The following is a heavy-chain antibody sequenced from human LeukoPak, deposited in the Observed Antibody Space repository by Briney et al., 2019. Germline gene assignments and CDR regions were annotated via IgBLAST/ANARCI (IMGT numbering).Heavy chain of an antibody. CDR3: VSGDYGGNSVHNY. J-gene: IGHJ4*02. V-gene: IGHV3-21*01. CDR2: ISSSSSYI. D-gene: IGHD4-23*01. CDR1: GFTFSSYS. Sequence: GGSLRLSCAASGFTFSSYSMNWVRQAPGKGLEWVSSISSSSSYIYYAGSVKGRFTISRGNAKNSLYLQMNSLRAEDTAVYYCVSGDYGGNSVHNYWGQGTLVTVSS.